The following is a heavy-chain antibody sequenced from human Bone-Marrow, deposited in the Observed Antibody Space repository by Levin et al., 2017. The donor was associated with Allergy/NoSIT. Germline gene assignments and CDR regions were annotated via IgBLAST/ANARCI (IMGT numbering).Heavy chain of an antibody. CDR3: AKDGWRGDCSGGSCYPLKS. J-gene: IGHJ5*02. D-gene: IGHD2-15*01. CDR2: ISGSGDST. V-gene: IGHV3-23*01. CDR1: GFTFSTYA. Sequence: PGGSLRLSCAASGFTFSTYAMSWVRQAPGKGLEWVSTISGSGDSTYYVDSVKGRFTISRDNSKNTLYLQMNSLRAEDTAVYYCAKDGWRGDCSGGSCYPLKSWGQGTLVTVAS.